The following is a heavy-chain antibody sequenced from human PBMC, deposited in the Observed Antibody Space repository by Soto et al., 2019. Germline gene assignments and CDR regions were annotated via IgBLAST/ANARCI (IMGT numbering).Heavy chain of an antibody. CDR3: ASEGGYSGYLRGAFDI. V-gene: IGHV1-2*04. CDR1: VCTFTGYY. CDR2: INPNSGGT. D-gene: IGHD5-12*01. J-gene: IGHJ3*02. Sequence: ASMQVSCLDSVCTFTGYYMSLLRQAAGQGLEWMGWINPNSGGTNYAQKFQGWVTMTRDTSISTAYMELSRLRSDDTAVYYCASEGGYSGYLRGAFDIWGKVTMVT.